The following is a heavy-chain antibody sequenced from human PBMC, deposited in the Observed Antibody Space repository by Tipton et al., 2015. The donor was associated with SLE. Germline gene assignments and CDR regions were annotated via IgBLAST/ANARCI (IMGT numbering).Heavy chain of an antibody. Sequence: TLSLTCAVYGGSFSGYYWSWIRQPPGKGLEWIGEINHSGSTNYNPSLKSRVTISVDTSKNQFSLKLSSVTAADTAMYYCARVTVGAGDHFDYWGQGTLVTVSS. J-gene: IGHJ4*02. CDR3: ARVTVGAGDHFDY. D-gene: IGHD7-27*01. CDR1: GGSFSGYY. CDR2: INHSGST. V-gene: IGHV4-34*01.